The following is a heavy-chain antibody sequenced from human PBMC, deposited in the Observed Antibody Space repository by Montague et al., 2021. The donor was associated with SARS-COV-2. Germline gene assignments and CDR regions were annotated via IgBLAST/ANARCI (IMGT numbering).Heavy chain of an antibody. D-gene: IGHD3-3*01. V-gene: IGHV4-61*01. CDR1: GGSVSSGSYY. Sequence: SETLSLTCIVSGGSVSSGSYYWSWIRQPPGKGLEWIGYIYYSGSTNYNPSLKSRVTISVDTSKNKFSLKLSSVTTADTAVYYCARDPWRITILGVVTRYGMDVWGQGTTVTVSS. J-gene: IGHJ6*02. CDR2: IYYSGST. CDR3: ARDPWRITILGVVTRYGMDV.